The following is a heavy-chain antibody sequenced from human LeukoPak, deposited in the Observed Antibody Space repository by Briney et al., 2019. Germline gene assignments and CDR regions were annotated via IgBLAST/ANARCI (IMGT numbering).Heavy chain of an antibody. D-gene: IGHD4-17*01. CDR1: GFTFSSSA. V-gene: IGHV3-7*01. CDR2: IKQDGSEK. CDR3: TRDETTWTPGY. J-gene: IGHJ4*02. Sequence: GGSLRLSCAASGFTFSSSAMSWVRQAPGKGLEWVANIKQDGSEKYYVDSVKGRFTISRDNAKNSLCLQMNSLRAEDTAVYYCTRDETTWTPGYWGQGTLVTVSS.